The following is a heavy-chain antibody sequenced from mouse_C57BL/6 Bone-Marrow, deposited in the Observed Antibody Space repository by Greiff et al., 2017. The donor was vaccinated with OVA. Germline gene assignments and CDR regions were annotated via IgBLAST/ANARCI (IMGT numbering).Heavy chain of an antibody. CDR3: ARRGDTVVATKGVRFAY. J-gene: IGHJ3*01. CDR1: GYTFTSYV. Sequence: VQLKESGPELVKPGASVKMSCKASGYTFTSYVMHWVKQKPGQGLEWIGYIYPYNDGTKYNEKFKGKATLTSDKSSSTAYMELSSLTSEDSAVYYCARRGDTVVATKGVRFAYWGQGTLVTVSA. V-gene: IGHV1-14*01. CDR2: IYPYNDGT. D-gene: IGHD1-1*01.